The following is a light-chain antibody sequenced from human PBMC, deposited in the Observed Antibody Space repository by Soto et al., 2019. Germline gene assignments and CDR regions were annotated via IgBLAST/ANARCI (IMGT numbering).Light chain of an antibody. CDR1: SSNIGAGYD. V-gene: IGLV1-40*01. J-gene: IGLJ2*01. CDR3: QSYDSSLXGVV. CDR2: GNS. Sequence: QSVLTQPPSVSGAPGQRVTISCTGSSSNIGAGYDIHWYQQLPGTAPKLLIYGNSNRPSGVPDRFSGSKSGTSASLAITGLQAEDEADYSCQSYDSSLXGVVFGGGT.